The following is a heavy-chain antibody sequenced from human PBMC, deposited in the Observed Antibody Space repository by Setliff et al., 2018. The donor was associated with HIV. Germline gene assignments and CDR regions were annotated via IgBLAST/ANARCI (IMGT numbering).Heavy chain of an antibody. CDR3: ARGLNYYGSGSYLPLGY. Sequence: SETLSLTCAVSSYSISSGYYWGWIRQPPGKGLEWIGNIYHSGSTKYHASLKSRVTISIDTSKNQTSLKLSSVTAADTAVYYCARGLNYYGSGSYLPLGYWGQGTLVTVSS. CDR2: IYHSGST. D-gene: IGHD3-10*01. J-gene: IGHJ4*02. CDR1: SYSISSGYY. V-gene: IGHV4-38-2*01.